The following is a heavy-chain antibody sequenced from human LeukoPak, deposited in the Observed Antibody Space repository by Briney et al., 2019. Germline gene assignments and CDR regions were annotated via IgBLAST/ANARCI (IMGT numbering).Heavy chain of an antibody. CDR1: GYTFTSYG. CDR3: ARDSYYYDSSGYYNMKYYFDY. CDR2: ISAYNGNT. V-gene: IGHV1-18*01. D-gene: IGHD3-22*01. J-gene: IGHJ4*02. Sequence: GESLKVSCKASGYTFTSYGISWVRQAPGQGLEWMGWISAYNGNTNYAQKLQGRVTMTTDTSTSTAYMELRSLRSDDTALYYCARDSYYYDSSGYYNMKYYFDYWGQGTLVTVSS.